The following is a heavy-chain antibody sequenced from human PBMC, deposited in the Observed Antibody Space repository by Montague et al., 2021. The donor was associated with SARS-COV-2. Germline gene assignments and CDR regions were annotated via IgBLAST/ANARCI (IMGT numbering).Heavy chain of an antibody. CDR2: ISYRGST. CDR3: ATQEDPSGCIPGPFDC. CDR1: GGSISSSSSY. J-gene: IGHJ4*02. D-gene: IGHD6-19*01. Sequence: SETLSLTCTVSGGSISSSSSYWAWIRQPPGKGLEWIGSISYRGSTYYTPSLKSRVIISVDTSKSQLSPKLSSVTAADTAVYYCATQEDPSGCIPGPFDCWGQGTLLTVSS. V-gene: IGHV4-39*01.